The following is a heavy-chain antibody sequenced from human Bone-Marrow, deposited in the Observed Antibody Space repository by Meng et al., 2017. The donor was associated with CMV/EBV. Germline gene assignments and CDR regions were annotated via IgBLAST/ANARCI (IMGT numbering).Heavy chain of an antibody. V-gene: IGHV3-7*01. D-gene: IGHD2-2*01. J-gene: IGHJ5*02. CDR2: ISQDGNAK. CDR1: GFIFSNNW. CDR3: ATTSNGFFHA. Sequence: GESLKISCAASGFIFSNNWMSWVRQAPGKGLEWVANISQDGNAKYYVDSVKGRFTISRDNANNSLSLQMNSLRAEDTALYYCATTSNGFFHAWGQGALVTVSS.